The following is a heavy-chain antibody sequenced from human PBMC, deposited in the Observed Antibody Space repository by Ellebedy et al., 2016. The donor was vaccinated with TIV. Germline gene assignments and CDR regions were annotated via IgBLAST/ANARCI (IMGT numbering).Heavy chain of an antibody. CDR1: GFTFSTYW. D-gene: IGHD2-8*01. CDR2: IKPDGSEK. CDR3: ARGGKWLDY. J-gene: IGHJ4*02. V-gene: IGHV3-7*01. Sequence: GESLKISCAASGFTFSTYWMSCLRQAPGKVLEWVANIKPDGSEKNYLDSVKGRFTIYRDDSKNSVYLQMNSLRAEDATVYYCARGGKWLDYWGQGALVTVSS.